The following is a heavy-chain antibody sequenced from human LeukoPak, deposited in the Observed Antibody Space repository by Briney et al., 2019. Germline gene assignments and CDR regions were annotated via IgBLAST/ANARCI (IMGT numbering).Heavy chain of an antibody. D-gene: IGHD2-2*02. CDR3: AKDPYCSSTSCYTNVAEYFQH. V-gene: IGHV3-23*01. Sequence: GGSLRLSCAASGFTFSSYAMRWVRQAPGKGLEWVSAISGSGGSTYYADSVKGRFTISRDNSKNTLYLQMNSLRAEDTAVYYCAKDPYCSSTSCYTNVAEYFQHSGQGTLVTVSS. CDR2: ISGSGGST. J-gene: IGHJ1*01. CDR1: GFTFSSYA.